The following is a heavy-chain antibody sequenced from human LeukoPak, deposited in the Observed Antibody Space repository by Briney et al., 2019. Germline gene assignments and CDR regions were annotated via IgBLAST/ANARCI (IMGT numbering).Heavy chain of an antibody. D-gene: IGHD1-26*01. Sequence: PGGSLRLSCAASGFTFSSYGMSWVRQAPGKGLEWVSAISGSGGSTYYADSVKGRFTISRDNSKNTLYLQMNSLRAEGTAVYYCAKARSGSTDYWGQGTLVTVSS. J-gene: IGHJ4*02. CDR2: ISGSGGST. V-gene: IGHV3-23*01. CDR1: GFTFSSYG. CDR3: AKARSGSTDY.